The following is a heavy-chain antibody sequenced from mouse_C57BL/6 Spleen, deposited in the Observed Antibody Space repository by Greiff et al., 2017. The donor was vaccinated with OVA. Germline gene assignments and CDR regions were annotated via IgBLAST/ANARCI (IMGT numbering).Heavy chain of an antibody. Sequence: EVQLQQSGPELVKPGASVKISCKASGYTFTDYYMNWVKQSHGKSLEWIGDINPNNGGTSYNQKFKGKATLTVDKSSSTAYMELRSLTSEDSAVYYCAREGPKLGQEAWFAYWGQGTLVTVSA. V-gene: IGHV1-26*01. CDR3: AREGPKLGQEAWFAY. D-gene: IGHD4-1*01. CDR1: GYTFTDYY. CDR2: INPNNGGT. J-gene: IGHJ3*01.